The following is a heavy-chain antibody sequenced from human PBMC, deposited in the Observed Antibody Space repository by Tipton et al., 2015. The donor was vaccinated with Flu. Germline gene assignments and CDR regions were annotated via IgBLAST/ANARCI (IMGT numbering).Heavy chain of an antibody. CDR2: ISRSSTYI. V-gene: IGHV3-21*01. CDR1: DFTFSGYN. J-gene: IGHJ3*02. Sequence: LSLTCAASDFTFSGYNMNWVRQAPGKGLEWVSSISRSSTYIYYADSVKGRFTIARDNAKNSLYLQMNSLRAEDTAVYYCARGTDCSSTTCYQGRDAFDIWGQGTMVTVSS. CDR3: ARGTDCSSTTCYQGRDAFDI. D-gene: IGHD2-2*01.